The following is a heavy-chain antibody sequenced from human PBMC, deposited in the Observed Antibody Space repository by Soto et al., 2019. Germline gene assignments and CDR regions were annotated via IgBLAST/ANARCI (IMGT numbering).Heavy chain of an antibody. CDR1: GFTFSSYA. CDR3: AKGSRYYYYYMDV. J-gene: IGHJ6*03. Sequence: EVQLLESGGGLVQPGGSLRLSCAASGFTFSSYAMSWVSKAPGTGLGWVSAISVSGGSTYYADSVKGRFTISRDNYKNTLYLQMNSLRAEDTAVYYCAKGSRYYYYYMDVWGKGTTVTVS. CDR2: ISVSGGST. V-gene: IGHV3-23*01. D-gene: IGHD3-10*01.